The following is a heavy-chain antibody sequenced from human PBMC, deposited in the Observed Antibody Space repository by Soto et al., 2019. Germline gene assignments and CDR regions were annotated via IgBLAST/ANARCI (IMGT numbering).Heavy chain of an antibody. CDR2: SSYTGNT. J-gene: IGHJ6*03. V-gene: IGHV4-39*01. CDR1: GDSISSRSYY. Sequence: LQESGPGLVQPSETLSLPCSVFGDSISSRSYYWAWIRRPPGMGLEWIASSSYTGNTYYNPSLTSRADISVATSKNHFSMKLSFVTAADTAVYYCARFSWYDGDSITNYYMDFWGHGATVTVSS. D-gene: IGHD6-13*01. CDR3: ARFSWYDGDSITNYYMDF.